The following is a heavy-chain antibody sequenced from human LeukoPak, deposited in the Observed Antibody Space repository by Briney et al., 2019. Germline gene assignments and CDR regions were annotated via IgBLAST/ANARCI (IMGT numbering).Heavy chain of an antibody. Sequence: AGGSLRLSCAASGFTFSSYGMHWVRQAPGTGLEWVALISYDGSNKYYADSVKGRFTISRDNSKNTLYLQMNSLRAEDTAVYYCAKDSGYSSSWYAFDIWGQGTMVTVSS. CDR2: ISYDGSNK. CDR1: GFTFSSYG. J-gene: IGHJ3*02. D-gene: IGHD6-13*01. CDR3: AKDSGYSSSWYAFDI. V-gene: IGHV3-30*18.